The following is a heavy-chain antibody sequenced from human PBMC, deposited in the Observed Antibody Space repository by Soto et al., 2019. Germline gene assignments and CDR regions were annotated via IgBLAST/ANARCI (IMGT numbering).Heavy chain of an antibody. CDR2: ISAYNGNT. Sequence: ASVKVSCKASGYTFTSYDISWVRQAPGQGLEWMGWISAYNGNTNYAQKLQGRVTMTTDTSTSTAYMELRSLRSDDTAVYYCARDPDPPAPIHASNWFDPWGQGTLVTVSS. D-gene: IGHD2-2*02. CDR1: GYTFTSYD. J-gene: IGHJ5*02. V-gene: IGHV1-18*01. CDR3: ARDPDPPAPIHASNWFDP.